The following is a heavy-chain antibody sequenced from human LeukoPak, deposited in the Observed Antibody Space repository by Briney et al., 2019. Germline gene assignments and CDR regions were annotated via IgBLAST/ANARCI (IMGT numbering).Heavy chain of an antibody. CDR3: VTLCTDDCDSDFHH. V-gene: IGHV1-2*02. J-gene: IGHJ1*01. CDR2: INPNTGDT. CDR1: GYSFTGYY. D-gene: IGHD2-21*01. Sequence: ASVKVSCKASGYSFTGYYMHWVRQAPGQGLEWMGWINPNTGDTMYAQRFQGRVTMTRDTSISTAYMELSSLTSDDTAKYYCVTLCTDDCDSDFHHWGQGTLVTVSS.